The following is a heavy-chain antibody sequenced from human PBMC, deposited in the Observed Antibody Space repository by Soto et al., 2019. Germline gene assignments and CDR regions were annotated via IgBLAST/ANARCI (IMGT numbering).Heavy chain of an antibody. CDR1: GGSFSGYY. J-gene: IGHJ4*02. CDR3: ARGPDGDSHLDY. D-gene: IGHD4-17*01. Sequence: SETLSLTCAVYGGSFSGYYWSWIRQPPGKGLEWIGEINHSGSTNYNPSLKSRVTISVDTSKNQFSLKLSSVTAADTAVYYCARGPDGDSHLDYWGQGTLVTVSS. CDR2: INHSGST. V-gene: IGHV4-34*01.